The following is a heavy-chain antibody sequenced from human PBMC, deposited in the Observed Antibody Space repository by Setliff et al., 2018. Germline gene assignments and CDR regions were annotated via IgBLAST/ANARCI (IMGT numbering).Heavy chain of an antibody. CDR3: ARERQGGFLEWAPFDS. D-gene: IGHD3-3*01. Sequence: ASETLSLTCSVSGGIIYDHWWTWIRQPAGAGLEWIGRIYSDGSADYNPSLRSRVTISVDKSKNQFFLKLTSMTAADTALYFCARERQGGFLEWAPFDSWGQGVVVTSPQ. J-gene: IGHJ4*02. V-gene: IGHV4-4*07. CDR1: GGIIYDHW. CDR2: IYSDGSA.